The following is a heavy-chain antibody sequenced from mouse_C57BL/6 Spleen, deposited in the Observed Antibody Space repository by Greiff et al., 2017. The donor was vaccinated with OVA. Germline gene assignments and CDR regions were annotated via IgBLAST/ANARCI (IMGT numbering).Heavy chain of an antibody. V-gene: IGHV1-82*01. CDR1: GYAFSSSW. Sequence: QVQLKESGPELVKPGASVKISCKASGYAFSSSWMNWVKQRPGKGLEWIGRIYPGDGDTNYNGKFKGKATLTADKSSSTAYMQLSSLTSEDSAVYCCARGGDDYFDYWGQGTTLTVSS. CDR3: ARGGDDYFDY. CDR2: IYPGDGDT. D-gene: IGHD3-3*01. J-gene: IGHJ2*01.